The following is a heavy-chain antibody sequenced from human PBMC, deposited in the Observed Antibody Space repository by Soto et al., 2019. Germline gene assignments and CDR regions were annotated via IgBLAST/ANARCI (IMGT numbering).Heavy chain of an antibody. V-gene: IGHV3-30*18. CDR1: GFTFSSYG. CDR2: ISYDGSNK. CDR3: AKDWLWLGYLDY. Sequence: PGGALRLSCEDSGFTFSSYGMHWVSQAPGKGLEWVEVISYDGSNKYYADSVKGRFTISRDNTKNTLYLQMNSLRAEDTAVYYCAKDWLWLGYLDYLGQGTLVTVSS. J-gene: IGHJ4*02. D-gene: IGHD6-19*01.